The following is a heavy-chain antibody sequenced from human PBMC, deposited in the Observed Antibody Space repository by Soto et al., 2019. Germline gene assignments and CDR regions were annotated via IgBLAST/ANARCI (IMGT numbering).Heavy chain of an antibody. CDR3: ARDRAVTSFFDY. V-gene: IGHV4-61*01. Sequence: SETLSLTCTVSGGSVSSGSYYWSWIRQPPGKGLEWIGYIYYSGSTNYNPSLKSRVTISVDTSKNQFSLKLSSVTAADTAVYYCARDRAVTSFFDYWGQGTLVTVSS. CDR2: IYYSGST. D-gene: IGHD4-4*01. CDR1: GGSVSSGSYY. J-gene: IGHJ4*02.